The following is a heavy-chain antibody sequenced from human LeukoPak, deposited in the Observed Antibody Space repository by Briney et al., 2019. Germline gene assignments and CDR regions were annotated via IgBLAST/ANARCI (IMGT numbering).Heavy chain of an antibody. Sequence: GGSLRLSCAASGFTVSSNYMSWVRQAPGKGLEWVSVIYSGGSTYYADSVKGRFTISRDNSKNTLYLQMNSLRAEDTAVYYCAGDNYDSSGYNDAFDVWGQGTMVTVSS. CDR2: IYSGGST. CDR1: GFTVSSNY. V-gene: IGHV3-66*01. D-gene: IGHD3-22*01. CDR3: AGDNYDSSGYNDAFDV. J-gene: IGHJ3*01.